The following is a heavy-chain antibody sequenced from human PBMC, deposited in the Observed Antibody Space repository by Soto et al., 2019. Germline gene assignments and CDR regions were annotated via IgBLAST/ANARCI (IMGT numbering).Heavy chain of an antibody. J-gene: IGHJ5*02. D-gene: IGHD6-13*01. CDR1: GGSIGSGGYS. CDR2: IYHSGST. Sequence: SETLSLTCAVSGGSIGSGGYSWSWIRQPPGKGLEWIGYIYHSGSTYYNPSLKSRVTISVDRSKNQFSLKLSSVTVADTAVYYCARVSAAGGWFDPWGQGTLVTVPS. V-gene: IGHV4-30-2*01. CDR3: ARVSAAGGWFDP.